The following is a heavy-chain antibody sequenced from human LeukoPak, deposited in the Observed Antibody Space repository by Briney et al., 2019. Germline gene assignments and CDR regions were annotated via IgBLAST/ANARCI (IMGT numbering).Heavy chain of an antibody. V-gene: IGHV4-59*08. CDR1: GGSISTYY. D-gene: IGHD4/OR15-4a*01. CDR2: ISYSGST. CDR3: ARHDGASPNWFDP. J-gene: IGHJ5*02. Sequence: PSETLSLTCTVSGGSISTYYWSWLRQPPGKGLEWIGYISYSGSTNYNPSLKTLKSRVTMSVDTSKNQFSLKLSSVTAADTALYYCARHDGASPNWFDPWGQGTLVTVSS.